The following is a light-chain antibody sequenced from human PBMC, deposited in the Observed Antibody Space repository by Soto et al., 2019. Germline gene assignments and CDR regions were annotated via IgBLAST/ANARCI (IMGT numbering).Light chain of an antibody. Sequence: QSSLTQPASVSGSPGQSITISCTGTSGDIGSYNRVSWYQQHPGKAPKLIIYEVTDRPSGVSNRFSGSKSGNTASLTISGLQAEAEDEYYCSSYTNINTRACVFGTGTKVTVL. CDR1: SGDIGSYNR. CDR2: EVT. V-gene: IGLV2-14*01. J-gene: IGLJ1*01. CDR3: SSYTNINTRACV.